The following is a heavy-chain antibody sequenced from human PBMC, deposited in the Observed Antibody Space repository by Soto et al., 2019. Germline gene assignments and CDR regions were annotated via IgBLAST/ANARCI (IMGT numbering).Heavy chain of an antibody. D-gene: IGHD3-10*01. J-gene: IGHJ5*02. CDR3: ARRRITMVRGVKWFDP. CDR1: GYTFTSYD. CDR2: MNPNSGNT. V-gene: IGHV1-8*01. Sequence: QVQLVQSGAEVKKPGASVKVSCKASGYTFTSYDINGVRQATGQGLEWMGWMNPNSGNTGYAQKFQGRVTMTRNTAISTAYMELSSLRSEDTAVYYCARRRITMVRGVKWFDPWGQGTLVTVSS.